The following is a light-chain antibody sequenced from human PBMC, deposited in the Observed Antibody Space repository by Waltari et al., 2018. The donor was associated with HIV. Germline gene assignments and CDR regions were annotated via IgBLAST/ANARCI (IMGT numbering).Light chain of an antibody. Sequence: QSALTQPASVSGSPGQSITISCTGPSSDVGRSHVVSWYQQHPGKAPKLMIYEVSKRPSGVSNRFSGSKSGNTASLTISGLQAEDEADYHCCSYAGSSTYVVFGGGTKLTVL. CDR3: CSYAGSSTYVV. CDR1: SSDVGRSHV. V-gene: IGLV2-23*02. J-gene: IGLJ2*01. CDR2: EVS.